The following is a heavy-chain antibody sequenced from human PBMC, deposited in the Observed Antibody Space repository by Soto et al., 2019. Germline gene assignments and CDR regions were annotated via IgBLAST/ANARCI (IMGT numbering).Heavy chain of an antibody. CDR3: ATSYDSRFDP. V-gene: IGHV1-18*04. CDR1: GYSFSTYD. J-gene: IGHJ5*02. CDR2: IRPKNGNT. Sequence: LLLQSGAELKKPGASVKISCKASGYSFSTYDISLLRQSPGQGPDWMGRIRPKNGNTNYAQNFQDRVTMTADTSSSTAYMELRGLRSDDTAKYYCATSYDSRFDPWGQGTLVTVSS. D-gene: IGHD3-3*01.